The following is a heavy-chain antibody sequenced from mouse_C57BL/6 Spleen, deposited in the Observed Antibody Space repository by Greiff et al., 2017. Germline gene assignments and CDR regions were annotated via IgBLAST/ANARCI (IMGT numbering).Heavy chain of an antibody. Sequence: VQLQQPGAELVKPGASVKLSCKASGYTFTSYWMQWVKQRPGQGLKWIGEIDPSDSYTNYNQKFKGKATLTVDTSSSTAYMQLSSLTSEDSAVYYCARGGTVYAMDYWGQGTSVTVSS. CDR3: ARGGTVYAMDY. J-gene: IGHJ4*01. CDR1: GYTFTSYW. V-gene: IGHV1-50*01. CDR2: IDPSDSYT. D-gene: IGHD3-3*01.